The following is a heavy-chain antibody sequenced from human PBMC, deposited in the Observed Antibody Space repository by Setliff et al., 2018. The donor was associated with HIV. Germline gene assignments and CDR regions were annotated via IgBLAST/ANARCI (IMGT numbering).Heavy chain of an antibody. Sequence: GESLKISCAASGFTFSNYAMHWVRQAPGKGLECVSLMSYDGSNIYYADSVKGRFTISSDNSKNTLYLQMNSLRVEDTATYYCARDAKGGIDYWGQGTLVTVSS. J-gene: IGHJ4*02. CDR1: GFTFSNYA. CDR2: MSYDGSNI. CDR3: ARDAKGGIDY. V-gene: IGHV3-30*04. D-gene: IGHD3-16*01.